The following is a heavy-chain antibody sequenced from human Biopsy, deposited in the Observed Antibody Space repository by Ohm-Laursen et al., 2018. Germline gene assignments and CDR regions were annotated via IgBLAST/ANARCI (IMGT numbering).Heavy chain of an antibody. CDR1: GVSINGSRYY. CDR2: IFYSANT. CDR3: ARLGSGDYFPTFFDF. Sequence: SETLSLTCIVSGVSINGSRYYWNWIRHHPGKGLEWIGNIFYSANTYYNPSLKSRVTISVDTSKNQFSLKLSSVTAADTAVYYCARLGSGDYFPTFFDFWGQGALVTVSS. V-gene: IGHV4-31*03. D-gene: IGHD5-12*01. J-gene: IGHJ4*02.